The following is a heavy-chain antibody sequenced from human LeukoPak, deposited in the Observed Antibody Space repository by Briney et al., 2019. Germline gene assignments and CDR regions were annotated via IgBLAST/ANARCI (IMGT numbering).Heavy chain of an antibody. D-gene: IGHD6-13*01. Sequence: PGRSLRFSCAASGFTFSSYGMHWVRQAPGKGLEWVAYIRYDGSYKDYADSVKGRLTISRDNSKNTLYLQMNGLRAEDTATYSSAKSAPSSRWYGVAFDYWGQGTLVTISS. CDR2: IRYDGSYK. CDR1: GFTFSSYG. V-gene: IGHV3-30*02. J-gene: IGHJ4*02. CDR3: AKSAPSSRWYGVAFDY.